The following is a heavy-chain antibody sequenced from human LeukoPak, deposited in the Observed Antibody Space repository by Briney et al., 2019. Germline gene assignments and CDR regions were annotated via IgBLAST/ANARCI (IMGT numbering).Heavy chain of an antibody. V-gene: IGHV3-7*01. J-gene: IGHJ4*02. D-gene: IGHD6-6*01. CDR3: ARGPVPDY. CDR2: TKEDGSEK. Sequence: GGSLRLSCAASGCAFSSYWMSWIRQAPGKGLEWVASTKEDGSEKYYVDSVKGRFTISRDNAKNSLYLQMNSLRAEDTAVYYCARGPVPDYWGQGTLVTVSS. CDR1: GCAFSSYW.